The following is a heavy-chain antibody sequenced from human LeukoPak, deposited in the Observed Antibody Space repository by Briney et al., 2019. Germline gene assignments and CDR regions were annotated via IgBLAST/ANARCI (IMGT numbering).Heavy chain of an antibody. V-gene: IGHV3-7*01. Sequence: ETLSLTCTVSGGSISSYYWSWIRQPPGKGLEWVANIKQDGSEKYYVDSVKGRFTISRDNAKNSLYLQMNSLRAEDTAVYYCARETYYYDSSGYHYFDYWGQGTLVTVSS. D-gene: IGHD3-22*01. CDR3: ARETYYYDSSGYHYFDY. J-gene: IGHJ4*02. CDR2: IKQDGSEK. CDR1: GGSISSYY.